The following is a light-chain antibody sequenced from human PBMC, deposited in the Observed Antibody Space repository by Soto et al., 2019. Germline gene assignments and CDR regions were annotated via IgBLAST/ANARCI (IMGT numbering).Light chain of an antibody. V-gene: IGLV2-14*01. J-gene: IGLJ1*01. CDR3: GSYTTSNLSQQD. Sequence: QSVLTQPASVSGSPGQSITISCTGTSSDVGGYNYVSWYEQHPGKAPKFMIYDVSNRPSGVSNRFSGSKSGNTASLTISGLQAEDDFDYYCGSYTTSNLSQQDVGTRTVVT. CDR1: SSDVGGYNY. CDR2: DVS.